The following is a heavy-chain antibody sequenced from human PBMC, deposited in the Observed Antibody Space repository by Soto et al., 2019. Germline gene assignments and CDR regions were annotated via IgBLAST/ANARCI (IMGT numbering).Heavy chain of an antibody. CDR2: IWYDGSNK. V-gene: IGHV3-33*01. CDR1: GFTFSSYG. J-gene: IGHJ4*02. CDR3: ARDWQSSGWYGLDY. D-gene: IGHD6-19*01. Sequence: QVQLVESGGGVVQPGRSLRLSCAASGFTFSSYGMHWVRQAPGKGLEWVAVIWYDGSNKYYADSVKGRFTISRDNSKNTLYLQMNSLRAEDTAVYYCARDWQSSGWYGLDYWGQGTLVTVSS.